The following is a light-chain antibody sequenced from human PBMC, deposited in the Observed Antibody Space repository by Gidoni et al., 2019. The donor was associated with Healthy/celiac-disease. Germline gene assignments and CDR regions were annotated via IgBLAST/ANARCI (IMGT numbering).Light chain of an antibody. V-gene: IGLV1-40*01. Sequence: QSVLTPPPSVSGAPGQRVTISCTGRSSNIGAGYDVHWYQQLPGTAPKLLIYGNSNRPSGVPDRFSGSKSGTSASLAITGLQAEDEADYYCQSYDSSLSGRYVFGTGTKVTVL. CDR3: QSYDSSLSGRYV. J-gene: IGLJ1*01. CDR1: SSNIGAGYD. CDR2: GNS.